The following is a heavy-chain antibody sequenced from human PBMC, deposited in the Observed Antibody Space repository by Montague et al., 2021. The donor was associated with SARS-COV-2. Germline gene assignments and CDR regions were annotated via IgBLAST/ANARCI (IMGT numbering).Heavy chain of an antibody. J-gene: IGHJ4*02. Sequence: SETLSLTCTVSGGSINNFFWSWIRQPPGKGLEWIGYIYYRGNTNYNPSLASRVTMSVDKSRNQFSLKLTSVTAADTAVYYCVRTVQQCSGDYWGQGTLVTVSS. CDR3: VRTVQQCSGDY. CDR1: GGSINNFF. D-gene: IGHD6-19*01. V-gene: IGHV4-59*08. CDR2: IYYRGNT.